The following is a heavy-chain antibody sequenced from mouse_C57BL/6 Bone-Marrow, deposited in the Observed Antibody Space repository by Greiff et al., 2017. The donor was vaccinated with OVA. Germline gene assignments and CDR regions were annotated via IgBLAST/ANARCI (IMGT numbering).Heavy chain of an antibody. V-gene: IGHV1-26*01. Sequence: EVQLQQSGPELVKPGASVKISCKASGYTFTDYYMNWVKQSHGKSLEWIGDINPNNGGTSYNQKFKGKATLTVDKSSSTAYMELRSLTSEDSAVYYCASYYYGSNTGFFAYWGQGTLVTVSA. CDR1: GYTFTDYY. D-gene: IGHD1-1*01. J-gene: IGHJ3*01. CDR3: ASYYYGSNTGFFAY. CDR2: INPNNGGT.